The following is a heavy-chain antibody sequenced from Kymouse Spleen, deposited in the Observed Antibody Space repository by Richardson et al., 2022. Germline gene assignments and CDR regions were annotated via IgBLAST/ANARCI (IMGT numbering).Heavy chain of an antibody. CDR1: GFTFSSYG. D-gene: IGHD1-26*01. CDR3: AKGIVGARFDY. CDR2: ISYDGSNK. Sequence: QVQLVESGGGVVQPGRSLRLSCAASGFTFSSYGMHWVRQAPGKGLEWVAVISYDGSNKYYADSVKGRFTISRDNSKNTLYLQMNSLRAEDTAVYYCAKGIVGARFDYWGQGTLVTVSS. J-gene: IGHJ4*02. V-gene: IGHV3-30*18.